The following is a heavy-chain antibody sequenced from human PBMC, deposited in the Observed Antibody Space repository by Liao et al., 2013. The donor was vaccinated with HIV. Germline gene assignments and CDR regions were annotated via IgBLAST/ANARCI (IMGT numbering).Heavy chain of an antibody. D-gene: IGHD3-10*01. CDR1: GGSISSGSYY. CDR2: IYTSGST. J-gene: IGHJ3*02. CDR3: ARDDVTMVRGQRQGDGFDI. V-gene: IGHV4-61*02. Sequence: QVQLQESGPGLVKPSQTLSLTCTVSGGSISSGSYYWSWIRQPAGKGLEWIGRIYTSGSTNYNPSLKSRVTMSADTSKNQFSLRLTSVTAADTAVYYCARDDVTMVRGQRQGDGFDIWGQGTMVTVSS.